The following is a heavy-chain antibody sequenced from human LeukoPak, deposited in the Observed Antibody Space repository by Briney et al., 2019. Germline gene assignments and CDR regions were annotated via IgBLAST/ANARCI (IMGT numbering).Heavy chain of an antibody. D-gene: IGHD3-22*01. Sequence: PGGSLRPSCAASGFTFDDYAMHWVRQAPGKGLEWVSLISGDGGSTYYADSVKGRFTISRDNSKNSLYLQMNSLRTEDTALYYCAKDMPDYYDSSGYLDYWGQGTLVTVSS. CDR2: ISGDGGST. CDR1: GFTFDDYA. J-gene: IGHJ4*02. CDR3: AKDMPDYYDSSGYLDY. V-gene: IGHV3-43*02.